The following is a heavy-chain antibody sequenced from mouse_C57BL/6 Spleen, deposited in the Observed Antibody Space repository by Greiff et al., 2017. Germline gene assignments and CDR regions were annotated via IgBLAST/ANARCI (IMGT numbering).Heavy chain of an antibody. V-gene: IGHV1-82*01. J-gene: IGHJ2*01. D-gene: IGHD2-4*01. Sequence: VQLQESGPELVKPGASVKISCKASGYAFSSSWMNWVKQRPGKGLEWIGRIYPGDGDTNYNGKFKGKATLTADKSSSTAYMQLSSLTSEDSAVYCGARGGLRPDYFDDWGQGTTLTVSS. CDR1: GYAFSSSW. CDR2: IYPGDGDT. CDR3: ARGGLRPDYFDD.